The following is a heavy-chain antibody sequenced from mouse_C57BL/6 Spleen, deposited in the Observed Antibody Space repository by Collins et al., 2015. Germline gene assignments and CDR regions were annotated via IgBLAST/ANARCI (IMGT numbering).Heavy chain of an antibody. D-gene: IGHD1-1*01. CDR1: GYTFTDYY. CDR3: ARSDTTVVGHRWYFDV. V-gene: IGHV1-26*01. CDR2: INPNNGGT. Sequence: EVQLQQSGPELVKPGASVKISCKASGYTFTDYYMNWVKQSHGKSLEWIGDINPNNGGTSYNQKFKGKATLTVDKSSSTAYMELRSLTSEDSAVYYCARSDTTVVGHRWYFDVWGTGTTVTVSS. J-gene: IGHJ1*03.